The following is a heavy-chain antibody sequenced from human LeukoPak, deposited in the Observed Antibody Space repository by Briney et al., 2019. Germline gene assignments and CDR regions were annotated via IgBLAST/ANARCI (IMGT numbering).Heavy chain of an antibody. J-gene: IGHJ6*04. V-gene: IGHV4-59*01. CDR3: ARDNGNDRYYYYYGMDA. Sequence: SEPLSLTCTVSGGSISSYYWSWIRQPPGKGLEWIGYIYYSGSTNYNPSLKSRVTISVDTSKNQFSLKLSSVTAADTAVYYCARDNGNDRYYYYYGMDAWGKGTTVTVSS. D-gene: IGHD5-12*01. CDR2: IYYSGST. CDR1: GGSISSYY.